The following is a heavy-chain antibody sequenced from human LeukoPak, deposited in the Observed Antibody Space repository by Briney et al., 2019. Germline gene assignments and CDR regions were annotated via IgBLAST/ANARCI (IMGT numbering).Heavy chain of an antibody. CDR2: IYYSGST. CDR3: ARGHRDGYNQILDY. V-gene: IGHV4-59*11. Sequence: SETLSLTCTVSDGSISSHYWSWIRQPPGKGLEWIGYIYYSGSTNYNPSLKSRVTISVDTSKNQFSLKLSSVTAADTAVYYCARGHRDGYNQILDYWGQGTLVTVSS. CDR1: DGSISSHY. D-gene: IGHD5-24*01. J-gene: IGHJ4*02.